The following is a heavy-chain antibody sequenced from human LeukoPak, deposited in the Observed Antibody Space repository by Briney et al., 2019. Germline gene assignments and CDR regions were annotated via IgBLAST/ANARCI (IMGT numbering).Heavy chain of an antibody. D-gene: IGHD3-22*01. CDR1: GFTVSTYG. Sequence: GGSLRLSCAASGFTVSTYGMHWVRQAPGKGLEWVAFIRSDGSNKYYADSVKGRFTSSRDNSKSTLSMQMDTLRSEDTALYYCAKDLYLSGFYPTSLDYWGQGTLVTVSS. CDR3: AKDLYLSGFYPTSLDY. J-gene: IGHJ4*02. V-gene: IGHV3-30*02. CDR2: IRSDGSNK.